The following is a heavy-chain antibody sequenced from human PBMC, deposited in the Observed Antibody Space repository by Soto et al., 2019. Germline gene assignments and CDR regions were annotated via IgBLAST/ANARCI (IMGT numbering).Heavy chain of an antibody. CDR2: IYHSGST. Sequence: PSETLSLTCTVSGGSISSYYWSWIRQPPGKGLDWFGYIYHSGSTNYYPSLQSRVTISVYKSKNQFSLNLSSVTAADTAVYYCARDQNGSGNYYTRYFDYWGQGTLVTVSS. D-gene: IGHD3-10*01. CDR3: ARDQNGSGNYYTRYFDY. V-gene: IGHV4-59*12. CDR1: GGSISSYY. J-gene: IGHJ4*02.